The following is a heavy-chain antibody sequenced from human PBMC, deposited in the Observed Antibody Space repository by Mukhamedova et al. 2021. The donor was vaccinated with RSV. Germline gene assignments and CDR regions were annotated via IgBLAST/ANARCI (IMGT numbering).Heavy chain of an antibody. V-gene: IGHV3-7*01. CDR2: IKQAGTEK. D-gene: IGHD2/OR15-2a*01. Sequence: VANIKQAGTEKYYVDSVEGRFTISRDNAKNSLWLQMNSLRVEDTAVYYCARKNKLDYWGRGTLVTVSS. J-gene: IGHJ4*02. CDR3: ARKNKLDY.